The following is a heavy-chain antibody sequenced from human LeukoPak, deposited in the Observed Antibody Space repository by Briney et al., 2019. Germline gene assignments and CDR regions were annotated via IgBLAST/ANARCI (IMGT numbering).Heavy chain of an antibody. V-gene: IGHV3-30*02. D-gene: IGHD3-10*01. J-gene: IGHJ4*02. CDR3: VRERFHGSGAPKFDY. Sequence: GGSLRLSCAASGFTLSSYGMHWVRQAPGKGLEWVTFIRYDGSNKYYADSVKGRFTISRDNTKNSLYLQMNSLRVEDTAVYYCVRERFHGSGAPKFDYWGQGTLVTVSS. CDR2: IRYDGSNK. CDR1: GFTLSSYG.